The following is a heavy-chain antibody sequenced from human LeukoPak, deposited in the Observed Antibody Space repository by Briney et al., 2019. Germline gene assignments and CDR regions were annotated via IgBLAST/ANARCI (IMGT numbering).Heavy chain of an antibody. D-gene: IGHD5-24*01. CDR1: GASIGSFY. J-gene: IGHJ4*02. CDR2: VYDGGKT. CDR3: ARGGPRTDDYNFDY. Sequence: SETLSLTCSVSGASIGSFYWSWIRQTPGKGLEWMGYVYDGGKTYYNPSLKGRVTISVDTSNNQFSLKLRSVTAADTAVYYCARGGPRTDDYNFDYWGQGTLVSVSS. V-gene: IGHV4-59*01.